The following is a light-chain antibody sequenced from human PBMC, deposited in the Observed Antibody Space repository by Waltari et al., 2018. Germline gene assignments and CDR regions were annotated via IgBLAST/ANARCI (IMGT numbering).Light chain of an antibody. V-gene: IGKV2-28*01. CDR2: CGS. Sequence: DIVMTQFLVSLPVTPGATASMSCRSSQSLLHSNGNNSLDCYLQKPGPSPQLLIYCGSNRASGVPDRFSGIGSGTDFTLKISRVEAEDVGVYYCMQSLQTLWTFGPGTKVEFK. J-gene: IGKJ1*01. CDR1: QSLLHSNGNNS. CDR3: MQSLQTLWT.